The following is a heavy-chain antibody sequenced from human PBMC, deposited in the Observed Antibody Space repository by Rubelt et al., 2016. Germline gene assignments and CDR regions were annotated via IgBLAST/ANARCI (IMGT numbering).Heavy chain of an antibody. CDR2: IWYDGSNK. Sequence: QVQLVESGGGVVQPGRSLRLSCAASGFTFSNYGMHWVRQAPGKGLEWVAVIWYDGSNKYYADSVKGRFTSYRDNSKNTLYLQMKSLRAEETAVDYCARGPPIVPVPGAGYYYMDVWGEGTTVTVSS. CDR3: ARGPPIVPVPGAGYYYMDV. CDR1: GFTFSNYG. V-gene: IGHV3-33*08. J-gene: IGHJ6*03. D-gene: IGHD2-2*01.